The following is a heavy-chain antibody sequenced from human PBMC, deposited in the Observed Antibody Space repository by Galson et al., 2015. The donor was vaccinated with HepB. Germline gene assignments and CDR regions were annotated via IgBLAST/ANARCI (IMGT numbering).Heavy chain of an antibody. J-gene: IGHJ2*01. Sequence: SLRLSCAASGFTFSSYSMNWVRQAPGKGLEWVSSISSSSSYIYYADSVKGRFTISRDNAKNSLYLQMNSLRAEDTAVYYCAKGWLVRDWYFDLWGRGTLVTASS. CDR3: AKGWLVRDWYFDL. CDR1: GFTFSSYS. D-gene: IGHD6-19*01. CDR2: ISSSSSYI. V-gene: IGHV3-21*01.